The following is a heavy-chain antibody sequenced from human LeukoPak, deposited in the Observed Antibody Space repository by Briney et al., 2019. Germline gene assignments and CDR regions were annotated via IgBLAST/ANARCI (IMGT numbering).Heavy chain of an antibody. V-gene: IGHV3-15*01. D-gene: IGHD3-16*01. J-gene: IGHJ4*02. CDR1: GFTLSNAW. Sequence: GGSLRLSCAASGFTLSNAWMSWVRQAPGKGLEWVGRIKSKIDGGTTDYAAPVKGRFTISRDDSKNTLYLQMNSLKTEDTAVYYCTTDGGRKSRPYHFDYWGQGTLVTVSS. CDR3: TTDGGRKSRPYHFDY. CDR2: IKSKIDGGTT.